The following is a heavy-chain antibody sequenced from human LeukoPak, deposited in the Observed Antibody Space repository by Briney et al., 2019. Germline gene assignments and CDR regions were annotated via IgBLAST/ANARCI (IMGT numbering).Heavy chain of an antibody. D-gene: IGHD3-22*01. Sequence: GGSLRLSCAASGFTFSDYYMSSIRQAPGKGLEWVSYISDSGSTIYYAASVKGRFTISRDNAKNSVYLQMNSLRAEDTAVYYCARDRLGDYDSSGYYGNWGQGTRVTVSS. CDR2: ISDSGSTI. V-gene: IGHV3-11*01. J-gene: IGHJ4*02. CDR3: ARDRLGDYDSSGYYGN. CDR1: GFTFSDYY.